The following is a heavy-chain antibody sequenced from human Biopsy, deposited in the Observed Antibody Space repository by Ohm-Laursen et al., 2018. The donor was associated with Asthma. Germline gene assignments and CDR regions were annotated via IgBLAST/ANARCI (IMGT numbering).Heavy chain of an antibody. CDR1: GGTFSTFT. CDR3: ATPPVGSISYFDS. J-gene: IGHJ4*02. CDR2: IYPILGTS. Sequence: SSVKVSCKASGGTFSTFTITWVRQAPGQALEWMGGIYPILGTSNYAQKFQGRVTITADESTRTAYMELSSLRSEDTAVYYCATPPVGSISYFDSWGQGTLVTVSS. D-gene: IGHD1-26*01. V-gene: IGHV1-69*01.